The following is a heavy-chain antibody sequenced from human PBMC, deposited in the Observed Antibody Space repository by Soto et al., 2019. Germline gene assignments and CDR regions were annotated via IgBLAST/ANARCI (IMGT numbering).Heavy chain of an antibody. CDR2: INPSGGST. V-gene: IGHV1-46*01. D-gene: IGHD3-3*01. CDR1: GYTFTSYY. J-gene: IGHJ6*02. CDR3: ARLVRPIFGVGQPDYYYYGMDV. Sequence: QVQLVQSGAEVKKPGASVKVSCKASGYTFTSYYMYWVRQAPGQGLEWMGIINPSGGSTSYAQKFQGGVTMTRDTSTSTVYMELSSLRSEDTAVYYCARLVRPIFGVGQPDYYYYGMDVWGQGTTVTVSS.